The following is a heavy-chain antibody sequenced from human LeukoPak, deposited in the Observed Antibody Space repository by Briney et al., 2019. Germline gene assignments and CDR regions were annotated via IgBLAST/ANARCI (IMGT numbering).Heavy chain of an antibody. CDR1: GLTFSSYA. D-gene: IGHD3-22*01. V-gene: IGHV3-23*01. CDR3: AKRDSSGSYPYYFDS. Sequence: GGSLRLSCEGSGLTFSSYAMSWVRQAPGKGLEWVSAISGSGGSTYYADSVKGRFTVSRDNSKNTLYLQMNSLRAEDTALYYCAKRDSSGSYPYYFDSWGQGTLVTVSS. CDR2: ISGSGGST. J-gene: IGHJ4*02.